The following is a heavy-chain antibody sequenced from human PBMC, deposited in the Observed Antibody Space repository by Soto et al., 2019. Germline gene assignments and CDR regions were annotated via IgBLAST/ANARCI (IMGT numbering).Heavy chain of an antibody. V-gene: IGHV3-15*07. CDR1: HFTFTNAW. J-gene: IGHJ4*02. D-gene: IGHD1-26*01. CDR2: IKTKNDGGTT. Sequence: EVQLVESGGGFVKPGGSLRLSCAASHFTFTNAWMHWVRQAPGKGLEWVGRIKTKNDGGTTDLAATVKGRFAISRDDSKNTLFLQMSRLKTADTAMYYWGAGAFISGMIVVDYWGQGTLVTVSS. CDR3: GAGAFISGMIVVDY.